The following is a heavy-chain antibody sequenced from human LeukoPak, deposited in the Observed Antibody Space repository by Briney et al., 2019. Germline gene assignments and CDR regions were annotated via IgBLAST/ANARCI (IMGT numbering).Heavy chain of an antibody. CDR1: GFTVSSNY. Sequence: GGSLRLSCAASGFTVSSNYMSWVRQAPGKGLEWVSVIYSGGNSYYADSVKGRFTISRDNSKNTLFLQMNSLRAEDTAVYYCARGKNNDPTLDYWGQGTLVTVSS. V-gene: IGHV3-53*05. D-gene: IGHD2/OR15-2a*01. CDR2: IYSGGNS. J-gene: IGHJ4*02. CDR3: ARGKNNDPTLDY.